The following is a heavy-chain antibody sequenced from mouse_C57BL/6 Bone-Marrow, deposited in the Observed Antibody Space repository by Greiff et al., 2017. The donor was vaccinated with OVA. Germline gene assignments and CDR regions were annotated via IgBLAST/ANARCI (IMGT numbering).Heavy chain of an antibody. CDR3: AFITTRYAMDY. CDR2: IYPSGSET. CDR1: GYTFTSYW. J-gene: IGHJ4*01. D-gene: IGHD1-1*01. V-gene: IGHV1-61*01. Sequence: QVQLQQPGAELVRPGSSVKLSSKASGYTFTSYWMDWVKQRPGQGLEWIGNIYPSGSETNYNQKFKDKATLTVDKPSSTAYMQLSRLTSEDSAVYYGAFITTRYAMDYWGKGTSVTVSS.